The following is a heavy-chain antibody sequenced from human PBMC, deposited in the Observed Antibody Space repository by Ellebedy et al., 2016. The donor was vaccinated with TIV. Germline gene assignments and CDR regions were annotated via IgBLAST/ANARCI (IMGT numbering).Heavy chain of an antibody. CDR2: IYTSGST. CDR3: ARNGEKVAGRGSWFDP. CDR1: GGSISSYY. Sequence: MPSETLSLTCTVSGGSISSYYWSWIRQPAGKGLEWIGRIYTSGSTNYNPSLKSRVTMSVDTSKNQFSLKLSSVTAADTAVYYCARNGEKVAGRGSWFDPWGQGTLVTVSS. V-gene: IGHV4-4*07. J-gene: IGHJ5*02. D-gene: IGHD6-19*01.